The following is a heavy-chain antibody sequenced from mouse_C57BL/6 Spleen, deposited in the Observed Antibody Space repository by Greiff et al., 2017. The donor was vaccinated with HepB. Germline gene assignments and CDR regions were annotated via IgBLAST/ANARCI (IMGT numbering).Heavy chain of an antibody. J-gene: IGHJ2*01. V-gene: IGHV1-61*01. CDR2: IYPSDSET. Sequence: QVQLQQPGAELVRPGSSVKLSCKASGYTFTSYWMDWVKQRPGQGLEWIGNIYPSDSETHYNQKFKDKATLTVDKSSSTAYMQLSILTSEDSAVYYCARDYYGSSYFDYWGQGTTLTVSS. CDR3: ARDYYGSSYFDY. CDR1: GYTFTSYW. D-gene: IGHD1-1*01.